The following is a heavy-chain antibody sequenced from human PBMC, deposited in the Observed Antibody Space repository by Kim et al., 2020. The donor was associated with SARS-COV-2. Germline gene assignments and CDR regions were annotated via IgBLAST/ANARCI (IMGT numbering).Heavy chain of an antibody. CDR3: AGLAVVGWPSNDF. J-gene: IGHJ4*02. CDR2: VHYSGTT. D-gene: IGHD1-26*01. CDR1: GGSSSSDSHY. Sequence: SETLSLTCAVSGGSSSSDSHYWGWVRQSPGSGMEWIGSVHYSGTTSYNPSLQRRVTISLDTSKHRFSRTVKSMTAADTAVYYCAGLAVVGWPSNDFWGQGTPVTVSS. V-gene: IGHV4-39*01.